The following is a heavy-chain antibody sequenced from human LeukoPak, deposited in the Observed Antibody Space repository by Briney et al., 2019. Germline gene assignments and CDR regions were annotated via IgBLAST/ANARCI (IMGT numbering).Heavy chain of an antibody. CDR3: ARGLKRRDGYNYVRWFDP. CDR2: ISSSGST. J-gene: IGHJ5*02. Sequence: PSETLSLTCTVSGDSISSGDYYWSWIRQPAGKGLEWIGRISSSGSTNYNPSLKSRVTISVDTSKNQFSLKLSSVTATDTAVYYCARGLKRRDGYNYVRWFDPWGQGTLVTVSS. D-gene: IGHD5-24*01. V-gene: IGHV4-61*02. CDR1: GDSISSGDYY.